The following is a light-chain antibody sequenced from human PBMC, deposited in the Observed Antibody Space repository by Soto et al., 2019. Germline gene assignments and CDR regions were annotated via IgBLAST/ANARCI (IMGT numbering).Light chain of an antibody. CDR2: EAS. V-gene: IGKV1-5*03. J-gene: IGKJ1*01. CDR3: QQYNSYPWT. Sequence: DIQMTQSPSTVSASVGDRVTITCRASQSINNLLAWYQQKPGKAPKLLIYEASSLESGVPSRFSGSGSGTEFSLTISSLQPDDFASYYCQQYNSYPWTFGQGTKVEIK. CDR1: QSINNL.